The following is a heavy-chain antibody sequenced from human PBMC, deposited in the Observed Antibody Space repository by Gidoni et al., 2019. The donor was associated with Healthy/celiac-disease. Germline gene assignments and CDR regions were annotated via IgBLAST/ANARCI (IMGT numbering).Heavy chain of an antibody. J-gene: IGHJ6*02. CDR1: GSTFSRYA. CDR3: ARGGYCSGGSCLPVGYYYYGMDV. Sequence: QVQLVQSGAEVKQPGASVKVSCKASGSTFSRYAIRWCRQAPGQGLGWMGGIIPIFGTANYAQKFQGRVTITADESTSTAYMELSSLRSEDTAVYYCARGGYCSGGSCLPVGYYYYGMDVWGQGTTVTVSS. D-gene: IGHD2-15*01. V-gene: IGHV1-69*01. CDR2: IIPIFGTA.